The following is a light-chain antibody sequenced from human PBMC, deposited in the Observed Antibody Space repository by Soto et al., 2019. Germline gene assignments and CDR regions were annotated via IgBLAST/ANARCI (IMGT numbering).Light chain of an antibody. J-gene: IGKJ4*01. CDR3: QHYDHVPLS. V-gene: IGKV1-33*01. CDR2: DSS. Sequence: DIQMTQSPSSLSASVGDRVTITCQASQGINYYLNWYQQKPGKAPKLLIYDSSNLKTGVPSRVSGSGSETYFTFTISSLQPDDVATYYCQHYDHVPLSFGGGTKVEIK. CDR1: QGINYY.